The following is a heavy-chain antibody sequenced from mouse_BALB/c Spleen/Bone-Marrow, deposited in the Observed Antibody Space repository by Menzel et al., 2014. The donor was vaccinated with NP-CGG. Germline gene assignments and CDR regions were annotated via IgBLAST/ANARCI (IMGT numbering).Heavy chain of an antibody. CDR1: GYSITSGYG. J-gene: IGHJ2*01. Sequence: EVKLQESGPDLVKPSQSLSLTCPVAGYSITSGYGWHWIRQFPGNKLEWMGYIHYSGSTNYNPSLQSRISITRDTSKNQFFLQLNSVTTEDTATYYCVRETTVVADFDYWGQGTTLTVSS. CDR3: VRETTVVADFDY. V-gene: IGHV3-1*02. CDR2: IHYSGST. D-gene: IGHD1-1*01.